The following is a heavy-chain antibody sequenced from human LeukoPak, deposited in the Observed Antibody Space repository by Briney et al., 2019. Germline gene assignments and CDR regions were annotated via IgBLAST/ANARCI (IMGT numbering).Heavy chain of an antibody. V-gene: IGHV4-59*01. CDR3: ARDSLDYGMDV. CDR1: GGSISGYY. CDR2: IYYSGST. J-gene: IGHJ6*02. Sequence: SETLSLTCTVSGGSISGYYWGWIRQPPGKGLEWIGYIYYSGSTNYNPSLKSRVTISVDTSKNQFSLKLSSVTAADTAVYYCARDSLDYGMDVWGQGTTVTVSS.